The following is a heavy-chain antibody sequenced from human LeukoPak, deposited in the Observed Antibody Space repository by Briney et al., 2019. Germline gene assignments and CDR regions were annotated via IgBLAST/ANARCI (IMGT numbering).Heavy chain of an antibody. CDR3: ARMEDSSSWSYYYYYGMDV. CDR2: MNPNSGNT. V-gene: IGHV1-8*01. J-gene: IGHJ6*02. CDR1: GYTFTSYD. Sequence: ASVKVSCKASGYTFTSYDINWVRQATGQGLEWMGWMNPNSGNTGYAQKFQDRVTMTRNTSISTAYMELSSLRSEDTAVYYCARMEDSSSWSYYYYYGMDVWGQGTTVTVSS. D-gene: IGHD6-13*01.